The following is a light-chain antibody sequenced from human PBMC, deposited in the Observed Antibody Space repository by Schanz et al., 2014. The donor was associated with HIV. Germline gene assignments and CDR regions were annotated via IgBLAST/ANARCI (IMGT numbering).Light chain of an antibody. J-gene: IGKJ1*01. V-gene: IGKV1-5*03. CDR1: QNIDNW. Sequence: DIQMTQSPSTLSASVGDRVTITCRASQNIDNWLAWYQQKPGKAPNLLIYQASSLKTGVPSRFSGSGSGTEFTLTISSLQPEDFATYYCQQLDTYPLTFGLGTKVAIK. CDR2: QAS. CDR3: QQLDTYPLT.